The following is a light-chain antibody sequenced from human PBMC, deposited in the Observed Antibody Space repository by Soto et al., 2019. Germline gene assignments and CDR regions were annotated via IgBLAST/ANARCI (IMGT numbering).Light chain of an antibody. J-gene: IGLJ2*01. Sequence: QSALTQPASVSRSPGQSITISCTGTSSDIGGYNYVSWYQQHPGKAPKLMIYDVSNRPSGVSNRFSGSKSGNTASLTISGLQAEDEADYYCSSQAVSSTLVFGGGTKLTVL. V-gene: IGLV2-14*01. CDR2: DVS. CDR1: SSDIGGYNY. CDR3: SSQAVSSTLV.